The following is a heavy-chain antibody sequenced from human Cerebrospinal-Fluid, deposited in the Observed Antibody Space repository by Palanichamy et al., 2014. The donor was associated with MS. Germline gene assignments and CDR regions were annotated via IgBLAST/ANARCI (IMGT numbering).Heavy chain of an antibody. CDR2: IIPMFSIV. Sequence: QVQLVQSGAEVKKPGSSVKVSCKTSGGTFNSDAISWVRQAPGQGLQWMGGIIPMFSIVNYAQKFQGRVTITADESTSTADMELSSLGSEDTAVYYCARVLRREGYNSYYYNGMDVWGQGTTVTVSS. CDR1: GGTFNSDA. D-gene: IGHD5-24*01. V-gene: IGHV1-69*01. J-gene: IGHJ6*02. CDR3: ARVLRREGYNSYYYNGMDV.